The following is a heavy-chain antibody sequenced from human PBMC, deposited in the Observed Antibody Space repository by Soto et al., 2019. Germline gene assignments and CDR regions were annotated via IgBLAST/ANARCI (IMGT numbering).Heavy chain of an antibody. Sequence: SVKVSCKASGGTFSSYAISWVRQAPGQGLELMGGIIPIFGTANYAQKFQGRVTITADESTSTAYMELSSLRSEDTAVYYCARSGYSYGWPDAFDIWGQGTMVTV. J-gene: IGHJ3*02. CDR1: GGTFSSYA. CDR3: ARSGYSYGWPDAFDI. D-gene: IGHD5-18*01. CDR2: IIPIFGTA. V-gene: IGHV1-69*13.